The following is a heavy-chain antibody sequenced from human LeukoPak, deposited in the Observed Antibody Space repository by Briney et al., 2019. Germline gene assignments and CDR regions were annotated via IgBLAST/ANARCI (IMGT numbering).Heavy chain of an antibody. CDR3: ARSYSLFDY. CDR2: IKQDGSQK. CDR1: GFTFSSYW. Sequence: PGGSLRLSCAASGFTFSSYWMSWVRQAPGKGLEWVANIKQDGSQKYYVDSVKGRFTISRDNAKNSLYLQRYILRAEYTAVYYCARSYSLFDYWGQGTLVTVSS. J-gene: IGHJ4*02. V-gene: IGHV3-7*04. D-gene: IGHD2-15*01.